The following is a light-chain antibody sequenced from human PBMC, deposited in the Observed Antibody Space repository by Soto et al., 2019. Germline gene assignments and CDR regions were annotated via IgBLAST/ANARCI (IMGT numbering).Light chain of an antibody. CDR2: DVS. J-gene: IGLJ3*02. CDR1: NSDIGGYNY. Sequence: QSALTQPRSVSGSPGQSVTISCTGTNSDIGGYNYVSWYQQHPGKAPKVMIYDVSRRPSGVPDRFSGSKSGNTASLTISGLQAEDEADYYCCSGAAKDTVWVFGGGTKLTVL. V-gene: IGLV2-11*01. CDR3: CSGAAKDTVWV.